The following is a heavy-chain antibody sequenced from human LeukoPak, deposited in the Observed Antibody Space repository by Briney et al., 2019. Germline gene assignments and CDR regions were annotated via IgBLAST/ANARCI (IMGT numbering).Heavy chain of an antibody. CDR2: ISPRSATI. CDR1: GFTFSTHG. CDR3: ARVRGPTVTTWYFDL. V-gene: IGHV3-48*01. J-gene: IGHJ2*01. D-gene: IGHD4-17*01. Sequence: QAGGSLRLSCGASGFTFSTHGMIWVRQAPGKGLEWVSYISPRSATIYYADSVKGRFTISRDDARNSLFLQMHSLRAGDTAVYDCARVRGPTVTTWYFDLWGRGTLVTVSS.